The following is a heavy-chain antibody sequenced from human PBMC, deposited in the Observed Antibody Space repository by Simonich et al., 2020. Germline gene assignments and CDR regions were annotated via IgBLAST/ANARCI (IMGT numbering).Heavy chain of an antibody. CDR3: ARLPDY. V-gene: IGHV4-59*08. CDR1: GGSISSYY. CDR2: IYYSGST. J-gene: IGHJ4*02. Sequence: QVQLQESGPGLVKPSETLSLTCTVSGGSISSYYWSWIRQPPGKGLEWIGYIYYSGSTNYNPSLKSRGPISVDTSKNQFSLRLSSVTAADTAVYYCARLPDYWGQGTLVTVSS.